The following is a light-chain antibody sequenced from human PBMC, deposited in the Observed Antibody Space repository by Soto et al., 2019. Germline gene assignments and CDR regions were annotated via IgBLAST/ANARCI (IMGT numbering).Light chain of an antibody. CDR1: QSVRSN. Sequence: EIVMTQSPATLSVSPGERATLSCRASQSVRSNLAWYQQQPGQAPRLLIYAASTGATGIPARFSGSGSGTEFTLTISSLQSEDIVVYYCQQYNKWPWTFGQGTKVEIK. J-gene: IGKJ1*01. CDR3: QQYNKWPWT. V-gene: IGKV3-15*01. CDR2: AAS.